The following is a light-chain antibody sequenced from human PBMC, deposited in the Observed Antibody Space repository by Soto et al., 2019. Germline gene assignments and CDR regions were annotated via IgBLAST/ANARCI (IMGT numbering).Light chain of an antibody. V-gene: IGKV3-20*01. Sequence: EIVLTQSPGTLSLSPGERATLSCRASQSVSSSYLAWYQQKPGQAPRLLIYGASSRATGIPDTLSGSGSVTDFKLTISRPEPEDFAVYYCQQYGSSPWTFGQGTKVYIK. J-gene: IGKJ1*01. CDR1: QSVSSSY. CDR2: GAS. CDR3: QQYGSSPWT.